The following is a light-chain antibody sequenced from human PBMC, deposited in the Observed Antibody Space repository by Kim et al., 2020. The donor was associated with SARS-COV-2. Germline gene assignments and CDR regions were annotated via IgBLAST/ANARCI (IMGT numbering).Light chain of an antibody. V-gene: IGLV4-69*01. Sequence: KLTCTLSGGHRTFAIAWHQQHPEKGPRYLMEVANGGRHPRGDGVPDRFSGSSSGAERYLTISSLQSEDEADYYCQTWDTGDTGMQVFGGGTKVTVL. CDR1: GGHRTFA. CDR2: VANGGRH. J-gene: IGLJ2*01. CDR3: QTWDTGDTGMQV.